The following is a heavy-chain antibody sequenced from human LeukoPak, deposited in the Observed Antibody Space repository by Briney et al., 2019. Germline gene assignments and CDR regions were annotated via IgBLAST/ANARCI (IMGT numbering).Heavy chain of an antibody. CDR1: GGSFSDYW. D-gene: IGHD3-10*01. CDR2: VNHSGRT. V-gene: IGHV4-34*01. Sequence: SETLSLTCAVYGGSFSDYWWTWIRQSPGKGLEWIGEVNHSGRTNYNPSLKSRVTISVDTSKNQFSLKLSSVTAADTAVYYCAREPTYYYGSGSFRWFDPWGQGTLVTVSS. J-gene: IGHJ5*02. CDR3: AREPTYYYGSGSFRWFDP.